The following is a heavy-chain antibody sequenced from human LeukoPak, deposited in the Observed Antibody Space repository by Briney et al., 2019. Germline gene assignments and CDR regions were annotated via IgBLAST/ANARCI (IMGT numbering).Heavy chain of an antibody. CDR2: ISSSSDYI. CDR3: ARSRSVSNYKGMDV. Sequence: GGSQRLSCPASGFTFSDYSMSWVRQAPGKGLEWVSSISSSSDYIYYADSVKGRFTISRDNARNSLYLQMNSLRAEDTAVYYCARSRSVSNYKGMDVWGQGTTVTVSS. V-gene: IGHV3-21*01. J-gene: IGHJ6*02. CDR1: GFTFSDYS. D-gene: IGHD5/OR15-5a*01.